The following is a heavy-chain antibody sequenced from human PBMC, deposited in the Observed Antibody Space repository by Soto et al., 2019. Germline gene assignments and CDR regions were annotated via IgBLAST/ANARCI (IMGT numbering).Heavy chain of an antibody. CDR3: ARDHVVMGSGTPVGAFDI. Sequence: GASVKVSCKASGGTFSSYAISWVRQAPGQGLEWMGGIIPIFGTANYAQKFQGRVTITADESTSTAYMELSSLRSEDTAVYYCARDHVVMGSGTPVGAFDIWGQGTMVTVSS. D-gene: IGHD6-19*01. V-gene: IGHV1-69*13. J-gene: IGHJ3*02. CDR1: GGTFSSYA. CDR2: IIPIFGTA.